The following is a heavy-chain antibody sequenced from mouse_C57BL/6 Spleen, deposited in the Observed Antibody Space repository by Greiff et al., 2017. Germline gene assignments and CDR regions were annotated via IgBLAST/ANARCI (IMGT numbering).Heavy chain of an antibody. D-gene: IGHD1-1*01. J-gene: IGHJ1*03. V-gene: IGHV5-9-1*02. CDR1: GFTFSSYA. CDR3: TRDPSTVVATDGYFDV. Sequence: EVKLQESGEGLVKPGGSLKLSCAASGFTFSSYAMSWVRQTPEKRLEWVAYISSGGDYIYYADTVKGRFTISRDNARNTLYLQMSSLKYEDTAMYYCTRDPSTVVATDGYFDVWGTGTTVTVSS. CDR2: ISSGGDYI.